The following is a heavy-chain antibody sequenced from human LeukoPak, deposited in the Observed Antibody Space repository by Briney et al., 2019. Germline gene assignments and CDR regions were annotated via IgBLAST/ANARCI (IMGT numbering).Heavy chain of an antibody. V-gene: IGHV4-39*01. CDR3: ARPYYNDSSGYYFHDAFDI. CDR2: IYYSGST. D-gene: IGHD3-22*01. J-gene: IGHJ3*02. CDR1: GGSISSSSYY. Sequence: SETLSLTCTVSGGSISSSSYYWGWIRQLPGKGLEWIGSIYYSGSTYYNPSLKSRVTISVDTSKNQFSLKLSSVTAADTAVYYCARPYYNDSSGYYFHDAFDIWGQGTMVTVSS.